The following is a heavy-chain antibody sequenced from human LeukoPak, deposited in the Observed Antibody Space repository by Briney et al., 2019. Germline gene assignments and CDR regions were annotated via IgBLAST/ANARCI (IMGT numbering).Heavy chain of an antibody. CDR1: GYTLTELS. V-gene: IGHV1-24*01. J-gene: IGHJ4*02. Sequence: ASVKVSCKVSGYTLTELSMHWVRQAPGKGLEWMGGFDPEDGETIYAQKFQGRVTMTEDTSTDTAYMELSSLRSEDTAVYYCARGGNVVGSSSSFDYWGQGTLVTVSS. CDR2: FDPEDGET. CDR3: ARGGNVVGSSSSFDY. D-gene: IGHD6-6*01.